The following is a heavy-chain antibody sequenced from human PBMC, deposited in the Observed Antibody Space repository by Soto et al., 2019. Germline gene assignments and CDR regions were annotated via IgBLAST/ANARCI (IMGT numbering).Heavy chain of an antibody. Sequence: SETLSLTCTVSGGSVRDGSYYWAWLRQPPGKGLEWIGHIYHSGSTIYNPSLKSRATISIDTSKSQFSLNLNSMTAADTAVYYCAGYNWNYYFDPWGQGTLVTVSS. CDR2: IYHSGST. CDR1: GGSVRDGSYY. CDR3: AGYNWNYYFDP. V-gene: IGHV4-61*01. D-gene: IGHD1-7*01. J-gene: IGHJ5*02.